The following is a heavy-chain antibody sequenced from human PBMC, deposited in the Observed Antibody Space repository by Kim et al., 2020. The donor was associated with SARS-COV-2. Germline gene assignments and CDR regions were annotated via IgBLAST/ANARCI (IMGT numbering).Heavy chain of an antibody. CDR3: ARDHRDYYYYGMDV. J-gene: IGHJ6*02. V-gene: IGHV4-61*01. Sequence: SETLSLTCTVSGGSVSSGSYYWSWIRQPPGKGLEWIGYIYYSGSTNYNPSLKSRVTISVDTSKNQFSLKLSSVTAADTAVYYCARDHRDYYYYGMDVWGQGTTVTVSS. CDR2: IYYSGST. CDR1: GGSVSSGSYY.